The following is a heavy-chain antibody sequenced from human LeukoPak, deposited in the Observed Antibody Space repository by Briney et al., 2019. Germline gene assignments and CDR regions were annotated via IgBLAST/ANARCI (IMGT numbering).Heavy chain of an antibody. Sequence: ASVKVSCKASGYTFTNYYLHGVRQAPGQGPEWMGIINPSGGGTHYAQKFQGRVTMTRDTSTSTVYMEVSSLRAEDTAVYFCAREGSRAVAVPGGKHFDYWGQGTLVTVSS. CDR1: GYTFTNYY. J-gene: IGHJ4*02. CDR3: AREGSRAVAVPGGKHFDY. CDR2: INPSGGGT. D-gene: IGHD6-19*01. V-gene: IGHV1-46*01.